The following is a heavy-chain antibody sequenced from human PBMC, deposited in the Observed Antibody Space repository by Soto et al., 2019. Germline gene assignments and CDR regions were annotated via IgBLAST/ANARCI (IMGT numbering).Heavy chain of an antibody. J-gene: IGHJ6*02. Sequence: HPGGSLRLSCTFSGFTSTDHALTWVRQAPGKGLEWVAFSTSHSYGGTTDYAASVKGRFTISRDDSKSIAYLQMNSLQIADTAIYYCARDGDYYGMDVWGQGTTVTV. D-gene: IGHD3-3*01. CDR2: STSHSYGGTT. CDR3: ARDGDYYGMDV. V-gene: IGHV3-49*04. CDR1: GFTSTDHA.